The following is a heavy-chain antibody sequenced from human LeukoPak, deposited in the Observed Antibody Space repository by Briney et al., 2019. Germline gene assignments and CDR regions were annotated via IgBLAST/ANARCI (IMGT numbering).Heavy chain of an antibody. D-gene: IGHD3-22*01. J-gene: IGHJ4*02. V-gene: IGHV3-48*04. CDR1: GFTFSSYS. Sequence: PGGSLRLSCAASGFTFSSYSMNWVRQAPGKGLEWVSYISSSSSTIYYADSVKGRFTISRDNAKKSLFLQTSGLRAEDTAIYYCARESDNSNGYYYPTFDYWGQGTLVTVSS. CDR2: ISSSSSTI. CDR3: ARESDNSNGYYYPTFDY.